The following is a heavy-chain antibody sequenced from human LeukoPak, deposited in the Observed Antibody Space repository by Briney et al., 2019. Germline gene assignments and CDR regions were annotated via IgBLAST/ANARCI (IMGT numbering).Heavy chain of an antibody. CDR3: ARNLAYDSSGTDYFDY. Sequence: ASVKVSCKASGYTFTSYYMHWVRQAPGQGLEWMGIINPSGGSTNYAQKFQGRVTMTRDTSTRTVYMELSSLRSEDTAVYYCARNLAYDSSGTDYFDYWGQGTLVTVSP. CDR1: GYTFTSYY. D-gene: IGHD3-22*01. V-gene: IGHV1-46*01. J-gene: IGHJ4*02. CDR2: INPSGGST.